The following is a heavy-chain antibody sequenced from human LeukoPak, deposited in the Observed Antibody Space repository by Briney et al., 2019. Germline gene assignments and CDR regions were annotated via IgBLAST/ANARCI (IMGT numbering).Heavy chain of an antibody. J-gene: IGHJ5*02. V-gene: IGHV4-59*12. CDR1: GGSISSYY. CDR3: ARGRGYCSGGSCYYNWFDP. CDR2: IYYSGST. Sequence: SETLSLTCNVSGGSISSYYWSWIRQPPGKGLEWIGYIYYSGSTNYNPSLKSRVTISVDTSKNQFSLKLSSVTAADTAVYYCARGRGYCSGGSCYYNWFDPWGQGTLVTVSS. D-gene: IGHD2-15*01.